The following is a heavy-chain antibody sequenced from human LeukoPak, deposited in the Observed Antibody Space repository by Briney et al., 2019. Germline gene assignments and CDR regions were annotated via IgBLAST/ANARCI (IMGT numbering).Heavy chain of an antibody. V-gene: IGHV3-21*01. Sequence: GGSLRLSCAASGFTFSSYSMNWVRQAPGKGLEWVSSISSSSSYIYHAGSVKGRFTISRDNAKNSLYLQMNSLRAEDTAVYYCARGVGYYDSSGYKPSWGQGTLVTVSS. CDR1: GFTFSSYS. CDR3: ARGVGYYDSSGYKPS. CDR2: ISSSSSYI. J-gene: IGHJ4*02. D-gene: IGHD3-22*01.